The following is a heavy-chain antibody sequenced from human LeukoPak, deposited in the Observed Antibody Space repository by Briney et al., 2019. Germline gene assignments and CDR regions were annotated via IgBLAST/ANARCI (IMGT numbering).Heavy chain of an antibody. Sequence: PSETLSLTCTVSGGSISSGSYYWSWIRQPAGKGLEWIGRIYTSGSTNYNPSLKSRITISVDTSKNQFSLKLSSVTAADTAVYYCARDFPYQLPGNYYYYYYMDVWGKGTTVTVSS. CDR1: GGSISSGSYY. CDR3: ARDFPYQLPGNYYYYYYMDV. V-gene: IGHV4-61*02. CDR2: IYTSGST. D-gene: IGHD2-2*01. J-gene: IGHJ6*03.